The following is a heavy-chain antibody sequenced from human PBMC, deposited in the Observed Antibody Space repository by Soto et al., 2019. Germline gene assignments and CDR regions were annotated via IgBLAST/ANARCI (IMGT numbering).Heavy chain of an antibody. D-gene: IGHD3-16*01. Sequence: QVQLQQWGAGLLKPSETLSLTCAVYGGSFSGYYWSWIRQPQGKGLEWIGEINHSGSTNYNPSLKSLVTISVDTSKNQFSLKLSSVTAADTAVYYCARGLTFPLYWGQGTLVTVSS. V-gene: IGHV4-34*01. CDR2: INHSGST. CDR3: ARGLTFPLY. CDR1: GGSFSGYY. J-gene: IGHJ4*02.